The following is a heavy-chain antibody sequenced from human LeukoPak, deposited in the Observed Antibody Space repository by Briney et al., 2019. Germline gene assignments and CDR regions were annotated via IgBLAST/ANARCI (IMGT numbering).Heavy chain of an antibody. D-gene: IGHD3-22*01. Sequence: PGGSLRLSCAASGFAFRSYAMSWVRQAPGKGLEWVSLISDSGDKTYYADSVKGRFTISRDNSKNTLFLQLNSLRAEDTAVYYCAKAGADNSVYRHFYYWGQGTLVTVSS. J-gene: IGHJ4*02. V-gene: IGHV3-23*01. CDR2: ISDSGDKT. CDR3: AKAGADNSVYRHFYY. CDR1: GFAFRSYA.